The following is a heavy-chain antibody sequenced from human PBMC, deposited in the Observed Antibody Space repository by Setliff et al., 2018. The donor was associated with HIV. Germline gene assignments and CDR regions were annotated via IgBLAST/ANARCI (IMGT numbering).Heavy chain of an antibody. CDR2: MNPNTGVS. J-gene: IGHJ6*03. Sequence: ASVKVSCKASGHTFTNVDIHWLRRATGQGLEWMGWMNPNTGVSGYALKFQARVTMTRDTSISTAYMELSSLTSEDTAVYYCAREARYQDRYYYYMDVWGKGTTVTAP. V-gene: IGHV1-8*01. CDR1: GHTFTNVD. CDR3: AREARYQDRYYYYMDV. D-gene: IGHD1-20*01.